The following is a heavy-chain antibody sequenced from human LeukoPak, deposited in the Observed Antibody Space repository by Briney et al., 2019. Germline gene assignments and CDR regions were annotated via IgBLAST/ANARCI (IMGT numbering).Heavy chain of an antibody. J-gene: IGHJ6*02. V-gene: IGHV4-4*02. Sequence: PSETLSLTCAVSGGSISSSNWWSWVRQPPGKGLEWIGEIYHSGSTNYNPSLKSRVTISVDKSKNQFSLKLSSVTAADTAVYYCARVPRSDSGYSSSWSSYYYGMDVWGQGTTVTVSS. CDR3: ARVPRSDSGYSSSWSSYYYGMDV. CDR1: GGSISSSNW. CDR2: IYHSGST. D-gene: IGHD6-13*01.